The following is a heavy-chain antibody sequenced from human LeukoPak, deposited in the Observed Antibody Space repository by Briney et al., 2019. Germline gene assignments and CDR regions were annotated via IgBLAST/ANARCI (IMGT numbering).Heavy chain of an antibody. Sequence: PSETLSLTCTVSGGSISSSSYYWGWIRQPPGKGLEWIGSIYYSGSTYYNPSLKSRVTISVDTSKNQFSLKLSSVTAADTAVYYCARGYGGYCSGGSCFGPPFDYWGQGTLVTVSS. CDR3: ARGYGGYCSGGSCFGPPFDY. J-gene: IGHJ4*02. CDR1: GGSISSSSYY. V-gene: IGHV4-39*07. CDR2: IYYSGST. D-gene: IGHD2-15*01.